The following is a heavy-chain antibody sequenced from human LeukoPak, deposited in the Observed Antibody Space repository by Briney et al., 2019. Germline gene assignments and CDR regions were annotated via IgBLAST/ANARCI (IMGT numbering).Heavy chain of an antibody. J-gene: IGHJ3*02. CDR1: GFTFSNYW. D-gene: IGHD6-19*01. CDR2: IKQDGSEK. CDR3: ARGYSSATRGSGGGFDI. V-gene: IGHV3-7*03. Sequence: PGGSLRLSCAASGFTFSNYWMSWVRQAPGKGLEWVANIKQDGSEKYYVDSVKGRFTISRDNAKNSLYLQMNSLRAEDTALYYCARGYSSATRGSGGGFDIWGQGTMVTVSS.